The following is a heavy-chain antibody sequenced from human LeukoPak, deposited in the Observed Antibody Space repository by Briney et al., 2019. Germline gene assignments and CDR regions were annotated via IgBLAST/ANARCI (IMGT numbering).Heavy chain of an antibody. J-gene: IGHJ3*02. D-gene: IGHD3-10*01. CDR3: ARAIIRGDDAFDM. Sequence: TGGSLRLSCAASGFIFKSYGMHWVRQAPGKGLEWVAVIWYDGTNKYYADSVKGRFTISRDNSRNTLYLEMISLRVEDTAVYYCARAIIRGDDAFDMWCQGTMVTV. CDR1: GFIFKSYG. CDR2: IWYDGTNK. V-gene: IGHV3-33*01.